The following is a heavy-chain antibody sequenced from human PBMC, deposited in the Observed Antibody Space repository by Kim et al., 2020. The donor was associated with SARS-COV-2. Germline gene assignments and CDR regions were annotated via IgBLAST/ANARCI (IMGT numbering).Heavy chain of an antibody. CDR1: GFTFSSYA. CDR2: IYSGGSST. J-gene: IGHJ4*02. CDR3: AKADSGSIVVVPDY. Sequence: GGSLRLSCAASGFTFSSYAMSWVRQAPGKGLEWVSVIYSGGSSTYYADSVKGRFTISRDNSKNTLYLQMNSLRAEDTAVYYCAKADSGSIVVVPDYWGQGTLVTVSS. V-gene: IGHV3-23*03. D-gene: IGHD2-2*01.